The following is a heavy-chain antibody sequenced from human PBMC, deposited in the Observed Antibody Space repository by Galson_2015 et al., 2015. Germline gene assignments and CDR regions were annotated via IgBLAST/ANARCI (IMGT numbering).Heavy chain of an antibody. V-gene: IGHV3-15*01. J-gene: IGHJ3*02. CDR3: ATGRDVKGAFDI. Sequence: SLRLSCAASGFTFTSAYMSWTRQAPGKGLEWVAQIKSKGAGGATDYAAPVRGRFTISRDDSTATIHLQMNSLKTEDTALYYCATGRDVKGAFDIWGQGTMVTVSS. D-gene: IGHD3-16*01. CDR1: GFTFTSAY. CDR2: IKSKGAGGAT.